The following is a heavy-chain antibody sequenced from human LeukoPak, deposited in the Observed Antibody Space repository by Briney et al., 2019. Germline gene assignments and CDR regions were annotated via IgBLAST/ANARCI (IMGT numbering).Heavy chain of an antibody. CDR1: GYSIRSGYY. V-gene: IGHV4-38-2*01. CDR2: IYTSGGT. D-gene: IGHD2-2*01. J-gene: IGHJ5*02. Sequence: SETLSLTCAVSGYSIRSGYYWGWFRQPPRKRLQWIGRIYTSGGTNYNPPLKSRVTISVDKSKNQFSLKLSSVTAADTAVYYCARQNSLWCSSTSCPPFPCDPWGQGTLVTVSS. CDR3: ARQNSLWCSSTSCPPFPCDP.